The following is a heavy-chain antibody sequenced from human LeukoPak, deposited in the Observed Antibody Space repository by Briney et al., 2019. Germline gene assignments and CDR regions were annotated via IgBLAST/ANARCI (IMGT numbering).Heavy chain of an antibody. J-gene: IGHJ4*02. CDR2: INPNSGGT. Sequence: ASVKVSCKASGYTFTGPYMHWVRQAPGQGLEWMGWINPNSGGTNYAQKFQGRVTMTRDTSISTAYMELSRLRSDDTAVYYCARVGYCSSTSCYKRHFDYWGQGTLVTVSS. CDR1: GYTFTGPY. V-gene: IGHV1-2*02. D-gene: IGHD2-2*02. CDR3: ARVGYCSSTSCYKRHFDY.